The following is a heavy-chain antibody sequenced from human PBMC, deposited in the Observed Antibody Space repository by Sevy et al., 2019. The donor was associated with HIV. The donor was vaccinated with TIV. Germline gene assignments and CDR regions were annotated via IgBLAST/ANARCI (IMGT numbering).Heavy chain of an antibody. CDR2: ISSSSSYI. J-gene: IGHJ6*02. V-gene: IGHV3-21*01. CDR3: ARELTTAVTAKGNYYYGMDV. Sequence: GGSLRLSCAASGFTFSSYSMNWVRQAPGKGLEWVSSISSSSSYIYYADSVKGRFTISRDNAKNPLYLQMNSLRAEDTAVYYCARELTTAVTAKGNYYYGMDVWGQGTTVTVSS. CDR1: GFTFSSYS. D-gene: IGHD4-17*01.